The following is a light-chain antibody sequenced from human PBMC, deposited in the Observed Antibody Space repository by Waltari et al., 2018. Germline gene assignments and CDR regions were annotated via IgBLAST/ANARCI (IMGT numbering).Light chain of an antibody. Sequence: SSELTQDPAVSVALGQTVRITCQGDSLRGHYASRYQQKPGQAPVLIIYGKNTRPSGIPDRFSGSSSGNTGSLTITGAQAEDEAGYYCYSRDNSGDHLRVFGTGTKVTVL. V-gene: IGLV3-19*01. CDR3: YSRDNSGDHLRV. CDR2: GKN. J-gene: IGLJ1*01. CDR1: SLRGHY.